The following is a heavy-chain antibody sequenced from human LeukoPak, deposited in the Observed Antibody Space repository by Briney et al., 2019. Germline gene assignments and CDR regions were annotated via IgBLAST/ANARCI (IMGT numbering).Heavy chain of an antibody. CDR2: VYYSGIT. J-gene: IGHJ5*02. CDR3: ARGAKLVTNWFDP. CDR1: GDSIRGYY. Sequence: SETLSLTCTVSGDSIRGYYLNWIRPPPGKGLEWIGYVYYSGITNYNPSLKSRVTISVDTSKNQFSLKLSSVTAADTAVYYCARGAKLVTNWFDPWGQGTLVTVSS. D-gene: IGHD3-9*01. V-gene: IGHV4-59*12.